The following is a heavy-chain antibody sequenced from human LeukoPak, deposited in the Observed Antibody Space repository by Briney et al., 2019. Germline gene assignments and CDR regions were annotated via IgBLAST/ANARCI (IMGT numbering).Heavy chain of an antibody. CDR2: INPNSGGT. D-gene: IGHD2-15*01. CDR1: GYTFTGYY. CDR3: ARDSHCSGGSCYSLEDYYYGMDV. V-gene: IGHV1-2*04. J-gene: IGHJ6*02. Sequence: ASVKVSCKASGYTFTGYYMHWVRQAPGQGLEWMGRINPNSGGTNYAQKFQGWVTMTRDTSISTAYMELSRLRSDDTAVYYCARDSHCSGGSCYSLEDYYYGMDVWGQGTTVTVSS.